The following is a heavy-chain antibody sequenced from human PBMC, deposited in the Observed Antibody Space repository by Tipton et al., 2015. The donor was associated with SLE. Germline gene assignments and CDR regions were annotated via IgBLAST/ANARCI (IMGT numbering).Heavy chain of an antibody. J-gene: IGHJ4*02. D-gene: IGHD2-15*01. CDR1: GGSISSYY. Sequence: LVKPSETLSLTCTVSGGSISSYYWGWIRQPPGKGLEWIGYIYYSGSTNYNPSLKSRVTISVDTSKNQFSLKLSSVTAADTAVYYCATPSTTLGGSGWHWGQGTLVTVSS. CDR2: IYYSGST. CDR3: ATPSTTLGGSGWH. V-gene: IGHV4-59*01.